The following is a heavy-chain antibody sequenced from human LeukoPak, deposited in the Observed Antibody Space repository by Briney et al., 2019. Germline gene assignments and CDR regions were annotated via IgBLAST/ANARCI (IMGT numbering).Heavy chain of an antibody. CDR1: GYTLTELS. J-gene: IGHJ4*02. CDR2: FDPEDGET. CDR3: ATDAWMTTFGVLDY. Sequence: ASVKVSCKVSGYTLTELSMHWVRQAPGKGLEWMGGFDPEDGETIYAQKFQGRVTMTEDTSTDTAYMELSSLRSEDTAVYYCATDAWMTTFGVLDYWGQGTLVTVSS. V-gene: IGHV1-24*01. D-gene: IGHD3-16*01.